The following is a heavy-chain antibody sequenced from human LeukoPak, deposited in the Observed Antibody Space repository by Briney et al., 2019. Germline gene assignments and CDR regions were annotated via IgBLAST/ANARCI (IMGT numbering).Heavy chain of an antibody. V-gene: IGHV1-2*06. J-gene: IGHJ4*02. D-gene: IGHD3-3*01. CDR2: ITPNTGDT. Sequence: ASVKVSCKASGYTFTGYYGHWVRQAPGQGLEWMGRITPNTGDTIYAQRFQGRATMTRDTSISAAYMELSSLRSDDTAIYYCARDLVGGIWSAGFWGQGTLVTASS. CDR1: GYTFTGYY. CDR3: ARDLVGGIWSAGF.